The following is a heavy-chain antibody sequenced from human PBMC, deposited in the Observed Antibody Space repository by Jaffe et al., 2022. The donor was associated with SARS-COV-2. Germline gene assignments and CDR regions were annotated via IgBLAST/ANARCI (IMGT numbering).Heavy chain of an antibody. CDR3: ARTIAVAELDY. V-gene: IGHV3-30-3*01. D-gene: IGHD6-19*01. CDR2: ISYDGSNK. J-gene: IGHJ4*02. Sequence: QVQLVESGGGVVQPGRSLRLSCAASGFTFSSYAMHWVRQAPGKGLEWVAVISYDGSNKYYADSVKGRFTISRDNSKNTLYLQMNSLRAEDTAVYYCARTIAVAELDYWGQGTLVTVSS. CDR1: GFTFSSYA.